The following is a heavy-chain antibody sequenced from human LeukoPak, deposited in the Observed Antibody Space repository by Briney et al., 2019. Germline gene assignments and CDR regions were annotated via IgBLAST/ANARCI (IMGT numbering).Heavy chain of an antibody. V-gene: IGHV4-39*07. D-gene: IGHD3-22*01. Sequence: SETLSLTCTVSGGSISSSSYYWGWIRQPPGKGLEWIGSIYYSGSTCYNPSLKSRVTISVDTSKNQFSLKLSSVTAADTAVYYCAAHKYYYDSSGYYWDAFDIWGQGTMVTVSS. J-gene: IGHJ3*02. CDR3: AAHKYYYDSSGYYWDAFDI. CDR2: IYYSGST. CDR1: GGSISSSSYY.